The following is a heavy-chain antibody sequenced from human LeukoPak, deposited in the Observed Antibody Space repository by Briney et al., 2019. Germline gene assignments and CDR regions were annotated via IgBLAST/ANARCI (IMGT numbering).Heavy chain of an antibody. CDR3: AHSLPIVATGTYPFDY. J-gene: IGHJ4*02. CDR2: IYWDDDK. CDR1: GFSLSTSAVG. Sequence: SGPTLLKPTPTLTLTCTFSGFSLSTSAVGVGWIRQPPGKALEWLALIYWDDDKRYSPSLKSRLTITKDTSKNQVVLTMTNMDPVDTATYYCAHSLPIVATGTYPFDYWGQGTLVTVSS. D-gene: IGHD6-13*01. V-gene: IGHV2-5*02.